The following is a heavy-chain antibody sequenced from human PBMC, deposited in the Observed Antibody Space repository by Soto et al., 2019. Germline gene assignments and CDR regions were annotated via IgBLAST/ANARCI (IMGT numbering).Heavy chain of an antibody. CDR2: VKSKTDGGTT. CDR3: TTVLGPSYCSGGNFYYAFDI. J-gene: IGHJ3*02. Sequence: VQLVESGGGLVKPGGSLSLSCAASGLPFSNAWMNWDRQAPGTGLEWVGGVKSKTDGGTTDYAASVNGRITISRSDSKNTLDLQRNRLKTQDTALDYCTTVLGPSYCSGGNFYYAFDIWGQGTMVTVSS. D-gene: IGHD2-15*01. V-gene: IGHV3-15*07. CDR1: GLPFSNAW.